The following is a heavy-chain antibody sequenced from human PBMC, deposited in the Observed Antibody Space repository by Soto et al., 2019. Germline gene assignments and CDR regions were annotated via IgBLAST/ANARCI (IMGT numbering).Heavy chain of an antibody. V-gene: IGHV3-13*01. CDR1: GFSFSNHD. J-gene: IGHJ3*01. CDR2: NTTGSNA. Sequence: GGSLRLSCAASGFSFSNHDMHWVRQPKGKGLEWVSGNTTGSNAYFADSVKGRFSISRENAKNSFYLQTSSLRAEDTAMYYCVRVNADAYDVWGQGTMVTVSS. CDR3: VRVNADAYDV.